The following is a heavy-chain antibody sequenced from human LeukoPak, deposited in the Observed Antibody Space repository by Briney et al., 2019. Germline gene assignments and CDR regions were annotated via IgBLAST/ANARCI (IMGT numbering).Heavy chain of an antibody. J-gene: IGHJ4*02. CDR3: ARGMTDFEY. Sequence: GGSLRLSCTASGFRFSSYGIHWVRQTPGKGLEWVALVSYDGSNKDYADSVKGRFTVSRDNSKNTVYLQINSLRAEDTAVYYCARGMTDFEYWGQGTLVTVSS. CDR1: GFRFSSYG. CDR2: VSYDGSNK. V-gene: IGHV3-33*01.